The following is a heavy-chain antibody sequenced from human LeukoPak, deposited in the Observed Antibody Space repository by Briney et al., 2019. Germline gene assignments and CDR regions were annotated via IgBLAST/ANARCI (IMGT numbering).Heavy chain of an antibody. CDR3: ARDGGYDWDNWFDP. J-gene: IGHJ5*02. D-gene: IGHD5-12*01. CDR1: GGTFSSYA. Sequence: WASVKVSCKASGGTFSSYAISWVRQAPGQGLEWMGWISAYNGNTNYAQKLQGRVTMTTDTSTSTAYMELRSLRSDDTAVYYCARDGGYDWDNWFDPWGQGTLVTVSS. CDR2: ISAYNGNT. V-gene: IGHV1-18*01.